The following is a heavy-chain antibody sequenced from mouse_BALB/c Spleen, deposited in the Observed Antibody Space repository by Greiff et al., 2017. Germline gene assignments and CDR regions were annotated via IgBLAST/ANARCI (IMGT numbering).Heavy chain of an antibody. CDR1: GYSITSGYY. D-gene: IGHD2-14*01. CDR3: ARGGVRRGDFDY. J-gene: IGHJ2*01. Sequence: EVKLMESGPGLVKPSQSLSLTCSVTGYSITSGYYWNWIRQFPGNKLEWMGYISYDGSNNYNPSLKNRISITRDTSKNQFFLKLNSVTTEDTATYYCARGGVRRGDFDYWGQGTTLTVSS. V-gene: IGHV3-6*02. CDR2: ISYDGSN.